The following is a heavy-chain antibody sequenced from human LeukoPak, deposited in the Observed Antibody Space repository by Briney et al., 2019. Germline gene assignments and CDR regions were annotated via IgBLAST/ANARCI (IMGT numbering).Heavy chain of an antibody. D-gene: IGHD3-22*01. CDR2: IYSAGST. CDR1: GFTVSSKY. J-gene: IGHJ4*02. Sequence: PGGSLRLSCAASGFTVSSKYMTWVRQAPGKGLEWVSVIYSAGSTYYADSVKGRFIISRDSSKNTLYLQMNSVRAEDTAVYYCARGYDSSGLFDYWGQGTLVTVSS. V-gene: IGHV3-53*05. CDR3: ARGYDSSGLFDY.